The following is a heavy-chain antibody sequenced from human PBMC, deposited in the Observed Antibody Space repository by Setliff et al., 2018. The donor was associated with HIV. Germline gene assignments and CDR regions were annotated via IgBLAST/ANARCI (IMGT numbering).Heavy chain of an antibody. CDR2: IYHDGRT. CDR1: DDSFSTSDYW. V-gene: IGHV4-39*01. D-gene: IGHD3-22*01. J-gene: IGHJ4*02. CDR3: ARLTTTYYYDSSAYYHPV. Sequence: SETLSLTCTVSDDSFSTSDYWWAWVRQPPGKGLEWIGSIYHDGRTYYSPSLKSRVTISVDTSKNRFSLKLSSVTATDTAVYYCARLTTTYYYDSSAYYHPVWGQGTLVTVSS.